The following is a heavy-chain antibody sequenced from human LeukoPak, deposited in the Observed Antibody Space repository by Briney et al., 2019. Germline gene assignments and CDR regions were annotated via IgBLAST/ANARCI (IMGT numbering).Heavy chain of an antibody. CDR3: ARLGDSSGYYDY. V-gene: IGHV3-21*01. D-gene: IGHD3-22*01. CDR2: ISSSSSYI. Sequence: PGGSLRLSCAASGFTFSSYSMNWVRQAPGKGLEWVSSISSSSSYIYYADSVKGRFTISRDNAKNSLYLQMNSLRAEDTAVYYCARLGDSSGYYDYWGQGTLVTVSS. J-gene: IGHJ4*02. CDR1: GFTFSSYS.